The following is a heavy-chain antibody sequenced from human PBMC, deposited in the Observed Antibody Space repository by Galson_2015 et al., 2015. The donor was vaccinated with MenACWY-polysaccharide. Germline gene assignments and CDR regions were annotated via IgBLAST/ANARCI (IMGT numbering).Heavy chain of an antibody. Sequence: SLRLSCAASGFTFDDYGMSWVRQAPGKGLEWVSGINWNGGSTGYADSVKGRFTISRDNAKNSLYLQMNSLRAEDTALYHCARARRAYGDYFRYFDPWGQGTLVTVSS. J-gene: IGHJ5*02. D-gene: IGHD4-17*01. V-gene: IGHV3-20*01. CDR3: ARARRAYGDYFRYFDP. CDR1: GFTFDDYG. CDR2: INWNGGST.